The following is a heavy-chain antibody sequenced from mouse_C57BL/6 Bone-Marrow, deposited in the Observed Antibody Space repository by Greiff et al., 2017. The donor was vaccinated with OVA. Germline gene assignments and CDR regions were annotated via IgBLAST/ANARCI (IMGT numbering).Heavy chain of an antibody. CDR2: ISNLAYSI. V-gene: IGHV5-15*01. Sequence: EVQRVESGGGLVHPVGSLKLSCSASGFTFSDYGMAWVRQAPRKGPEWVAFISNLAYSIYYADTVTGRFTISRENAKNTLYLEMSSLRSEDTAMYYCARLTTVAWYYFDYWGQGTTLTVSS. J-gene: IGHJ2*01. D-gene: IGHD1-1*01. CDR1: GFTFSDYG. CDR3: ARLTTVAWYYFDY.